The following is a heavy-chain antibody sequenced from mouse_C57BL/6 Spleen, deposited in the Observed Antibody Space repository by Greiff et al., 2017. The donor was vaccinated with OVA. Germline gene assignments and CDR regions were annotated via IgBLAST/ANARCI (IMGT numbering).Heavy chain of an antibody. J-gene: IGHJ2*01. V-gene: IGHV1-26*01. D-gene: IGHD1-1*01. Sequence: EVQLQQSGPELVKPGASVKISCKASGYTFTDYYMNWVKQSHGKSLEWIGDINPNNGGTSYNQKFKGKATLTVDKSSSTAYMELRSLTSEDSAVYYCARLGFILYFDYWGQGTTLTVSS. CDR2: INPNNGGT. CDR3: ARLGFILYFDY. CDR1: GYTFTDYY.